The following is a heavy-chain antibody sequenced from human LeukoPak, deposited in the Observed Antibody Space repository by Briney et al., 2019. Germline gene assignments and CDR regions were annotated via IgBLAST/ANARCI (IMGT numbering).Heavy chain of an antibody. CDR1: GFTFSSYA. J-gene: IGHJ3*02. D-gene: IGHD2-15*01. CDR3: ARGVYCGGGTSCAFDI. Sequence: PGGSLRLSCAASGFTFSSYAMHWVRQAPGKGLEWVAVISYDGSNKYYTDSVKGRFTISRDNSKNTLYLQMNGLRAEDTAVCYCARGVYCGGGTSCAFDIWGQGTMVTVSS. CDR2: ISYDGSNK. V-gene: IGHV3-30-3*01.